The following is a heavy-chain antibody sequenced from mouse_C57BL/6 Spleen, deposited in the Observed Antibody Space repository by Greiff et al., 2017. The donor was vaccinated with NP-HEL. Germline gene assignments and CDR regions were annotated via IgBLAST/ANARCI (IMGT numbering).Heavy chain of an antibody. CDR2: IDPSDSET. Sequence: QVQLQQPGAELVRPGSSVKLSCKASGYTFTSYWMHWVTQRPIQGLEWIGNIDPSDSETHYNQKFKDKATLTVDKSSSPAYMQLSSLTSEDSAVYDCARVHYDYDPFAYWGQGTLVTVSA. V-gene: IGHV1-52*01. D-gene: IGHD2-4*01. CDR1: GYTFTSYW. J-gene: IGHJ3*01. CDR3: ARVHYDYDPFAY.